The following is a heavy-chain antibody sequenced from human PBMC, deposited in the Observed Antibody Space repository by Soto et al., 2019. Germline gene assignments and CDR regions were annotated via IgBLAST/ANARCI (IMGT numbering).Heavy chain of an antibody. CDR1: GYTFTGYY. CDR3: ARASYGSGSYYNEVAWFDP. J-gene: IGHJ5*02. CDR2: INPNSGGT. D-gene: IGHD3-10*01. Sequence: ASVKVSCKASGYTFTGYYMHWVRQAPGQGLEWMGWINPNSGGTNYAQKFQGWVTMTRDTSISTAYMELSRLRSDDTAVYYCARASYGSGSYYNEVAWFDPWGQGTLVTVSS. V-gene: IGHV1-2*04.